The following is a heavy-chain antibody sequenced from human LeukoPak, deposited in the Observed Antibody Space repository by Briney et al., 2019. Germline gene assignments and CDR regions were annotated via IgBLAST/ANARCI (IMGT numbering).Heavy chain of an antibody. CDR3: VKSGGYGLIDY. V-gene: IGHV4-39*01. Sequence: SETLSLTCTVSGVSISGSGYYLGWIRQPPGKGLEWIGNIYYTGNTYYNASLQSRVAISIDMSKNQFSLRLSSVTAADTAMYYCVKSGGYGLIDYWGQGTLVTVSS. CDR1: GVSISGSGYY. J-gene: IGHJ4*02. D-gene: IGHD6-19*01. CDR2: IYYTGNT.